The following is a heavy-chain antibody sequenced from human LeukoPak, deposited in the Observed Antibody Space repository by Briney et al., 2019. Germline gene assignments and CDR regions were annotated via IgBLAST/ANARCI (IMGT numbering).Heavy chain of an antibody. CDR2: TYYRSKWYY. Sequence: SQTLSLTCAISRDSVSTRSAAWTWIRQSPSRGLEWLGRTYYRSKWYYDYAVSVKSRITIIPDTSKNQFSLQVNYVSPEDTAVYYCVREYSSSFDYWGRGTLVTVSS. J-gene: IGHJ4*02. CDR1: RDSVSTRSAA. CDR3: VREYSSSFDY. V-gene: IGHV6-1*01. D-gene: IGHD6-6*01.